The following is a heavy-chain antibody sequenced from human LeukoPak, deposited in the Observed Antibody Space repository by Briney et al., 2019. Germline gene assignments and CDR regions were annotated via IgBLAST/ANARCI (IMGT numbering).Heavy chain of an antibody. CDR2: INPNSGGT. CDR3: ARDRAHDLWSGYYPNYYGMDV. CDR1: GYTFTGYY. V-gene: IGHV1-2*06. D-gene: IGHD3-3*01. Sequence: ASVKVSCKASGYTFTGYYMHWVRQAPGQGLEWMGRINPNSGGTNYAQKFQGRVTMTRDTSISTAYMELSRLRSDDTAVYYCARDRAHDLWSGYYPNYYGMDVWGQGTTVTVSS. J-gene: IGHJ6*02.